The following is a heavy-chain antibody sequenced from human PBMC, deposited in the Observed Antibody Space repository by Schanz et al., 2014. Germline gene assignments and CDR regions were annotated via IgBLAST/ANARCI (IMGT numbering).Heavy chain of an antibody. CDR1: GFIFRSFG. CDR3: AKGPYYYYYMDV. J-gene: IGHJ6*03. CDR2: IWSDGTNE. V-gene: IGHV3-33*06. Sequence: QVHLLESGGGLVQPGGSLRLSCATSGFIFRSFGIHWVRQAPGKGLEWVAVIWSDGTNEYYADSVKGRFTISGDSSKYTVYLQMNSLRADDTAVYYCAKGPYYYYYMDVWGNGTTVTVSS.